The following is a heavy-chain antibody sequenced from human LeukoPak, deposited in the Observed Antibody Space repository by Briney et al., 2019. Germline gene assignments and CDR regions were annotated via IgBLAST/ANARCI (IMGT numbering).Heavy chain of an antibody. V-gene: IGHV1-69*13. CDR3: ARAAAGGPLNALHS. CDR2: IIPAFGAA. J-gene: IGHJ3*01. CDR1: GGTFSSNI. D-gene: IGHD6-13*01. Sequence: GASVKVSCQASGGTFSSNIIAWVRQAQGQGLEWMGGIIPAFGAARHSQTFQGRVTITADGSTNTAYMELRSLTSDDTAVYYCARAAAGGPLNALHSWGQGTVVTVSS.